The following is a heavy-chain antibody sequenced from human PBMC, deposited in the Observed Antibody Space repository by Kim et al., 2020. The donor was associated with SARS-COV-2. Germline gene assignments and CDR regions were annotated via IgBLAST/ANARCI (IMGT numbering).Heavy chain of an antibody. Sequence: SVKGRFTISRDNSKNTLYLQMNSLRAEDTAVYYCARDPPFSDYGGDAFDIWGQGTMVTVSS. D-gene: IGHD4-17*01. J-gene: IGHJ3*02. V-gene: IGHV3-30*07. CDR3: ARDPPFSDYGGDAFDI.